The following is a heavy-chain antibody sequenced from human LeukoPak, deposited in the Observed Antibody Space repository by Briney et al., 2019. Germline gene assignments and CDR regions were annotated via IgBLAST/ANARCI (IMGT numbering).Heavy chain of an antibody. J-gene: IGHJ4*02. V-gene: IGHV4-31*03. D-gene: IGHD2-2*01. Sequence: SETLFLTCTVSGGSISSGGYYWSWIRQHPGKGLEWIGYIYYSGSTYYNPSLKSRVTISVDTSKNQLSLKLSSVTAADTAVYYCAGPAAMVYWGQGTLVTVSS. CDR2: IYYSGST. CDR3: AGPAAMVY. CDR1: GGSISSGGYY.